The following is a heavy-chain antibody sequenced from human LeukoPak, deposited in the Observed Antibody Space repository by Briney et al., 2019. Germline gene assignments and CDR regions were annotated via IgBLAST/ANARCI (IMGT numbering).Heavy chain of an antibody. CDR1: GFTFSSYS. V-gene: IGHV3-21*04. D-gene: IGHD3-22*01. Sequence: PGGSLRLSCAASGFTFSSYSMNWVRQAPGKGLEWVSSISSSSGYIYYADSVKGRFTISRDNAKNSLYLQMNSLRAEDTALYYCAKDIYNYYDSSGYGYWGQGTLVTVSS. CDR3: AKDIYNYYDSSGYGY. J-gene: IGHJ4*02. CDR2: ISSSSGYI.